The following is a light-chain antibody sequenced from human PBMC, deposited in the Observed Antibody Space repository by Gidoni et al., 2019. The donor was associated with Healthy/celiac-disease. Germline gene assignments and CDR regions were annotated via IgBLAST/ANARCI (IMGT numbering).Light chain of an antibody. CDR2: DAS. CDR1: QSVSSY. CDR3: QQRSNWPLT. V-gene: IGKV3-11*01. Sequence: EIVLTQSPATLSLAPGERATLSCRASQSVSSYLAWYQQKPGKAPRLLIYDASNRATGIPARFSGSGSGTYFTLTISSLEPEAFAVYYCQQRSNWPLTFGGGTKVEIK. J-gene: IGKJ4*01.